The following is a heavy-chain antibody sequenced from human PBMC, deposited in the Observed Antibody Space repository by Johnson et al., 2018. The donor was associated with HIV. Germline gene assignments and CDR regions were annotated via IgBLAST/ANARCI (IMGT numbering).Heavy chain of an antibody. CDR1: GFTFSSYG. CDR2: LSYDGVK. J-gene: IGHJ3*02. V-gene: IGHV3-30*03. CDR3: ATPGIGKCAGGVCFFGRFDI. D-gene: IGHD2-8*02. Sequence: QMMLVESGGDVVQPGKSLRLSCAASGFTFSSYGMHWVRQAPGKGLQWVAGLSYDGVKYYAASVMGRFTISRDNSKNTVSLQLNSLIIEDTAMYYCATPGIGKCAGGVCFFGRFDIWGQGTMVTVSS.